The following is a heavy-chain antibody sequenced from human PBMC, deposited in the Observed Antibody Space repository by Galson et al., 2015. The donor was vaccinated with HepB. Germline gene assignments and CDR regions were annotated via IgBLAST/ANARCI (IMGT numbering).Heavy chain of an antibody. V-gene: IGHV3-33*06. CDR1: GFSFSSCG. J-gene: IGHJ4*02. D-gene: IGHD3-22*01. CDR3: AKLDDNNHWALFDS. Sequence: SLRLSCAASGFSFSSCGMHWVRQAPGKGLGWVAVIWFDGSEKYYADSVKGRFTISRDNSKSTLSLQMNSLRVEDTAVYFCAKLDDNNHWALFDSWGQGTLVTVSS. CDR2: IWFDGSEK.